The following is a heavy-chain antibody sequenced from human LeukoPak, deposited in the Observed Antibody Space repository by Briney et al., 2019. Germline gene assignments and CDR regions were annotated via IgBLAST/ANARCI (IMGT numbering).Heavy chain of an antibody. CDR3: ARDQSGGAFDI. CDR2: ISSSSSYI. D-gene: IGHD3-16*01. J-gene: IGHJ3*02. V-gene: IGHV3-21*01. Sequence: GGSLRLSCAASGFTFSSYSMNWVRQAPGKGLVWFSSISSSSSYIYYADSVKGRFTISRDNSKNTLYLQMNSLRAEDTAVYYCARDQSGGAFDIWGQGTMVTVSS. CDR1: GFTFSSYS.